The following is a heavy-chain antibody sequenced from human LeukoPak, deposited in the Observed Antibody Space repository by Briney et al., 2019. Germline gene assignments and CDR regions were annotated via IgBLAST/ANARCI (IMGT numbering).Heavy chain of an antibody. J-gene: IGHJ5*02. Sequence: ASVKVSCKASGYTSTSYGISWVRQAPGQGLEWMGWISAYNGNTNYAQKLQGRVTMTTDTSTSTAYMELSRLRSDDTAVYYCARVCIPGIAAADPSYNRFDPWGQGTLVTVSS. CDR2: ISAYNGNT. CDR1: GYTSTSYG. CDR3: ARVCIPGIAAADPSYNRFDP. D-gene: IGHD6-13*01. V-gene: IGHV1-18*01.